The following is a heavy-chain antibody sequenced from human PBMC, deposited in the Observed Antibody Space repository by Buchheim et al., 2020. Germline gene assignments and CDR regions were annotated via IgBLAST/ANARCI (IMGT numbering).Heavy chain of an antibody. D-gene: IGHD6-19*01. CDR3: ARGRDSGWPLDY. V-gene: IGHV3-48*03. J-gene: IGHJ4*02. Sequence: EVQLVESGGGLVQPGGSLRLSCAASGFTFSSYEMNWVRQAPGKGLEWVSYITSGGSTIYYADSVKGRFTISRGNAKNSLYLQMNGLRAEDTAVYYCARGRDSGWPLDYWGQGTL. CDR2: ITSGGSTI. CDR1: GFTFSSYE.